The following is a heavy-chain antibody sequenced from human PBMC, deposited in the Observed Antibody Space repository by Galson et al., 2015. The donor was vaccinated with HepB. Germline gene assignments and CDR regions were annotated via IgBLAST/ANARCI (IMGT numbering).Heavy chain of an antibody. D-gene: IGHD6-6*01. Sequence: SLRLSCAASGFTFSSYAMSWVRQAPGKGLEWVSAISGSGGTTYYADSVKGRFTISRDNSKNTLYLQMNSLRAEDTAVYYCANVEYSSDLDYWGQGTLVTVSS. V-gene: IGHV3-23*01. CDR2: ISGSGGTT. CDR3: ANVEYSSDLDY. CDR1: GFTFSSYA. J-gene: IGHJ4*02.